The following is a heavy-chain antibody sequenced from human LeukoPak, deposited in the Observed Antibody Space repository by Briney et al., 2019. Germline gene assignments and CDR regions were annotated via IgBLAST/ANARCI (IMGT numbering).Heavy chain of an antibody. D-gene: IGHD6-13*01. Sequence: GGPLRLSCAASGFTFSSYSMNWVRQAPGKGLEWVSSISSSSSYIYYADSVKGRFTISRDNAKNSLYLQINSLRAEDTAVYYCARSFLSIAAAATDYWGQGTLVTVSS. CDR3: ARSFLSIAAAATDY. V-gene: IGHV3-21*01. CDR2: ISSSSSYI. J-gene: IGHJ4*02. CDR1: GFTFSSYS.